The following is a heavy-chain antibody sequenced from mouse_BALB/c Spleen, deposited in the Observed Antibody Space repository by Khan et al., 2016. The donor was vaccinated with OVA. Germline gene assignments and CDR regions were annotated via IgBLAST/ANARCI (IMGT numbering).Heavy chain of an antibody. D-gene: IGHD1-2*01. J-gene: IGHJ4*01. V-gene: IGHV1S137*01. CDR3: ARPSTATAMDY. CDR1: GYTFTDYA. CDR2: ISTYYGDA. Sequence: QVQLKQSGAELVRPGVSVKISCKGSGYTFTDYAMHWVKQSHAKSLEWIGVISTYYGDASYNQKFQGKATMTVDKSSSTAYMELARLTSEDSAIDYCARPSTATAMDYWGQGTSVTVSS.